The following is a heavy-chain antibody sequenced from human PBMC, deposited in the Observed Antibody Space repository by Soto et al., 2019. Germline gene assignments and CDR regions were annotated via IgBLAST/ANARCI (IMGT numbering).Heavy chain of an antibody. V-gene: IGHV1-69*08. D-gene: IGHD3-22*01. CDR3: ARDYYDGDDAFDI. Sequence: QVQLVQSGAEVKKPGSSVKVSCKASGGTFSSYTISWVRQAPGQGLEWMGRIIPILGIANYAQKFQGRGTITADKSTSTAYMELSSVRSEDTAVYYCARDYYDGDDAFDIWGQGTMVTVSS. J-gene: IGHJ3*02. CDR1: GGTFSSYT. CDR2: IIPILGIA.